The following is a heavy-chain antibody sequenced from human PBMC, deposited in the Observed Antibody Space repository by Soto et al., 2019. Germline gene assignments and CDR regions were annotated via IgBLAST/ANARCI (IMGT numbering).Heavy chain of an antibody. Sequence: QVQLVESGGGLVKPGGSLRLSCAASGFTFSDYYMSWIRQAPGKGLEWVSYISSSGSTIYYADSVKGRFTISRDNAKNSLYMHMNGLRAEDTAVYYCARDGAYWSGGSCYSNYYYYGMDVWGQGTTVTVSS. D-gene: IGHD2-15*01. V-gene: IGHV3-11*01. CDR1: GFTFSDYY. CDR3: ARDGAYWSGGSCYSNYYYYGMDV. CDR2: ISSSGSTI. J-gene: IGHJ6*02.